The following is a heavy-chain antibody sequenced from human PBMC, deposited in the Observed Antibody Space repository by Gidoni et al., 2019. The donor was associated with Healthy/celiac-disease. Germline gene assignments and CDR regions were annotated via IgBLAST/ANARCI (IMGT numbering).Heavy chain of an antibody. CDR2: IYYSGST. J-gene: IGHJ4*02. CDR1: GGSISRSSYY. V-gene: IGHV4-39*01. Sequence: QLQLQESGPGLVKPSETLSLTCTVSGGSISRSSYYWGWIRQPPGKGLEWIGSIYYSGSTYYNPSLKSRVTISVDTSKKQFSLKLSSVTAADTAVYYCARQDSGYDPFDYWGQGTLVTVSS. D-gene: IGHD5-12*01. CDR3: ARQDSGYDPFDY.